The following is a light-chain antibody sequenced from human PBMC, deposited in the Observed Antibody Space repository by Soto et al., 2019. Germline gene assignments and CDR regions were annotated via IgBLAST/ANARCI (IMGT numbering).Light chain of an antibody. CDR1: GLESER. CDR2: DDD. CDR3: QVWDSIDRQSV. Sequence: SYVVTQPPSVSVAPGQTARLTCGGSGLESERVHWYQQRPGQAPVLVVHDDDDRPSGIPERVSGSTSGNTATLTIIRVEAGEEADYYCQVWDSIDRQSVFGPGTKLTVL. J-gene: IGLJ1*01. V-gene: IGLV3-21*02.